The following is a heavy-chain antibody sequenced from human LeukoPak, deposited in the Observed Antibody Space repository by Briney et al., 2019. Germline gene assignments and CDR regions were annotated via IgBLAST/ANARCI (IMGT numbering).Heavy chain of an antibody. J-gene: IGHJ4*02. D-gene: IGHD6-19*01. CDR1: GFTFSSYG. Sequence: PGRSLRLSCAASGFTFSSYGMHWVRQAPGKGLEWVAVIWYDGSNKYYADAVKGRFTISRDNSKNTLYLQMNSLRAEDTAVYYCARGGIAVAGTHPFDYWGQGTLVTVSS. CDR2: IWYDGSNK. V-gene: IGHV3-33*01. CDR3: ARGGIAVAGTHPFDY.